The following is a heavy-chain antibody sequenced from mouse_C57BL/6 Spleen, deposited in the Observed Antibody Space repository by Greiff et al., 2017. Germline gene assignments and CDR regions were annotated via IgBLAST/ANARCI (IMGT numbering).Heavy chain of an antibody. CDR2: ISSGSSTI. CDR1: GFTFSDYG. J-gene: IGHJ4*01. D-gene: IGHD4-1*01. CDR3: AKLGPFYAMDY. Sequence: EVQVVESGGGLVKPGGSLKLSCAASGFTFSDYGMHWVRQAPEKGLEWVAYISSGSSTIYYADTVKGRFTISRDNAKNTLFLQMTSLRSEDTAMYYCAKLGPFYAMDYWGQGTSVTVSS. V-gene: IGHV5-17*01.